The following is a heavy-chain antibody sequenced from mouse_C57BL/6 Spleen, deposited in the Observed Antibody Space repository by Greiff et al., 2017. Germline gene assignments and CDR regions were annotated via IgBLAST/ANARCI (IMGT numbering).Heavy chain of an antibody. CDR1: GFNIKDDY. CDR2: IDPENGDT. V-gene: IGHV14-4*01. CDR3: AVPLYYGSFFDY. D-gene: IGHD1-1*01. J-gene: IGHJ2*01. Sequence: EVQLQESGAELVRPGASVKLSCTASGFNIKDDYMHWVKQRPEQGLEWIGWIDPENGDTEYASKFQGKATITADTSSNTAYLQLSSLTSEDTAVYYCAVPLYYGSFFDYWGQGTTLTVSS.